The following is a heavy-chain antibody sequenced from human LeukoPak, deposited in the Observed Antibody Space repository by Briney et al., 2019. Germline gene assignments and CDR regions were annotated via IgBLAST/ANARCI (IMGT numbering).Heavy chain of an antibody. Sequence: GASVTVSCKASGYTFTGYYMYWVRQAPGQGLEWMGWINPNSGGTNYAQKFQGRVTMTRDTSISTAYMELSRLTSDDTAVYYCARVVGAWGYGDPDYWGQGTLITVSS. CDR2: INPNSGGT. J-gene: IGHJ4*02. V-gene: IGHV1-2*02. CDR3: ARVVGAWGYGDPDY. CDR1: GYTFTGYY. D-gene: IGHD4-17*01.